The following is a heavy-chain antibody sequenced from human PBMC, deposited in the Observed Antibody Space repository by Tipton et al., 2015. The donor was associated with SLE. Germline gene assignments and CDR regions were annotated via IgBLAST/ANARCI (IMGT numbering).Heavy chain of an antibody. V-gene: IGHV3-23*01. CDR1: GFTFSSYA. D-gene: IGHD6-6*01. CDR2: ISGSGGST. J-gene: IGHJ4*02. Sequence: SLRLSCAASGFTFSSYAMSWVRQAPGKGLEWVSAISGSGGSTYYADSVKGRFTISRDNAKNSLYLQMNSLRAEDTAVYYCARGASSSPDDYWGQGTLVTVSS. CDR3: ARGASSSPDDY.